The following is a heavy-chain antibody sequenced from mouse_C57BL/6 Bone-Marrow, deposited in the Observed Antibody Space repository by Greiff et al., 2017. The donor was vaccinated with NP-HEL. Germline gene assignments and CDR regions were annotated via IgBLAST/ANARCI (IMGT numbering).Heavy chain of an antibody. CDR1: GYSITSGYY. J-gene: IGHJ2*01. CDR3: ARDVGYYFDY. CDR2: ISYDGSN. V-gene: IGHV3-6*01. Sequence: EVQLQESGPGLVKPSQSLSLTCSVTGYSITSGYYWNWIRQFPGNKLEWMGYISYDGSNNYNPSLKNRISITRDTSKNQFFLKLNSVTTEDTATYYCARDVGYYFDYWGQGTTLTVSS.